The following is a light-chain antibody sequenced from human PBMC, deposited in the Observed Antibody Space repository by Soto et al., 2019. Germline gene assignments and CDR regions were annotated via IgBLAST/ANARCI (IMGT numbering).Light chain of an antibody. Sequence: DIQMTQSPSTLSASVGDRVTITCRASQNINSWLAWYQQKPGRAPKLLIYKASSLESGVPSRFSGSGSGTEFTLTISSLQPDDFATYYCQRYSSYFGGGTKVEIK. J-gene: IGKJ4*01. CDR1: QNINSW. CDR2: KAS. V-gene: IGKV1-5*03. CDR3: QRYSSY.